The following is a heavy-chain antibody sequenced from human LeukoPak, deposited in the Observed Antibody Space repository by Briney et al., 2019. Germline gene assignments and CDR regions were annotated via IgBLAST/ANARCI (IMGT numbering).Heavy chain of an antibody. CDR3: ARGARAPVD. J-gene: IGHJ4*02. CDR2: VYHSGST. V-gene: IGHV4-59*01. Sequence: SETLSLTCTVSGGSISSYYWTWARQPPGKGLDWIGYVYHSGSTNYNPSLKSRVTISLDTSKNQFSLKLSSVTAADTAAYYCARGARAPVDWGQGTLVTVSS. CDR1: GGSISSYY.